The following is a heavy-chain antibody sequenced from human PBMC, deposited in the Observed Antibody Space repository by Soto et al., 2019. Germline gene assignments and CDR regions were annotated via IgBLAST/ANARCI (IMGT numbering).Heavy chain of an antibody. CDR3: IRKYYNTLGDY. J-gene: IGHJ4*02. CDR1: GFTFDDYA. CDR2: ISWNHGGI. V-gene: IGHV3-9*01. Sequence: PGGSLRLSCVVSGFTFDDYAMHWVRQAPGKGLEWVSSISWNHGGIGYGDSVRGRFTVSRDNAKNSLYLQMNSLRREDTAFYYCIRKYYNTLGDYWGQGTLVTV. D-gene: IGHD3-9*01.